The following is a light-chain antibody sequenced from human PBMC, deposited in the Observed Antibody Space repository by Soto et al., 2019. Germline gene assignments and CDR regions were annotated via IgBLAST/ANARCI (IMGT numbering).Light chain of an antibody. CDR2: GAS. Sequence: EVVLTQSPGTLSLSPGERGTLSCRASQNINSSYLAWYQQKPGQAPRLLTYGASRRATGIPDRFSGSGSGTDFTLTISRLEPEDFAVYYCQQYSTSDRTFGQGTKVDI. J-gene: IGKJ1*01. CDR3: QQYSTSDRT. V-gene: IGKV3-20*01. CDR1: QNINSSY.